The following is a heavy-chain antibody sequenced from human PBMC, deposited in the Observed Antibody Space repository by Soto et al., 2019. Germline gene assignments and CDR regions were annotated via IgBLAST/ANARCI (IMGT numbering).Heavy chain of an antibody. D-gene: IGHD1-1*01. V-gene: IGHV4-59*01. J-gene: IGHJ6*01. CDR2: IYDRGAT. Sequence: KTSETLSLTCTVSGDSISSYYWSWIRQPPGKGLEWIAYIYDRGATNYNPSLKSRVTISLDTSKNQFSLKLSSVTAADTAVYYCARGGNWNSYYYRLDVGGQGTTVTVSS. CDR1: GDSISSYY. CDR3: ARGGNWNSYYYRLDV.